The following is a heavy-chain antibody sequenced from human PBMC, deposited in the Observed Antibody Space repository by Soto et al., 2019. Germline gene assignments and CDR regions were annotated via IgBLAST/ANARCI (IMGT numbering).Heavy chain of an antibody. D-gene: IGHD2-8*02. V-gene: IGHV3-30-3*01. CDR1: GFTFSSYA. CDR2: ISNDGSNK. J-gene: IGHJ4*02. CDR3: AREYSLAVLAPGY. Sequence: GGSLRLSCAASGFTFSSYAMHWVRQAPGKGLEWVAVISNDGSNKHYADSVKGRFTISRDNSKNTLYLQMSSLRADDTAVYYCAREYSLAVLAPGYWGQGTLVTVSS.